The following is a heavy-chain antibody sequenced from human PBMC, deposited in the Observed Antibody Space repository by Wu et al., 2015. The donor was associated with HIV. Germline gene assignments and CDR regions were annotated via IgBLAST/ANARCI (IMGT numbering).Heavy chain of an antibody. D-gene: IGHD3-22*01. CDR2: IIPALGTV. CDR1: GGTFSTYA. Sequence: QVQLVQSGAEVKKPGSSVKVSCKASGGTFSTYAMNWVRQAPGQGLEWMGRIIPALGTVKYAQNFQGRVTITTDGTDESTRTAYMELSSLRFEDTAVYFCARGHYYDASSSPLYWGPGTRVTVSS. J-gene: IGHJ4*02. V-gene: IGHV1-69*05. CDR3: ARGHYYDASSSPLY.